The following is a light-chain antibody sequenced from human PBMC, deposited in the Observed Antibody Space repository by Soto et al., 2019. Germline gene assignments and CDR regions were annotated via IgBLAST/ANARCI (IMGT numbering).Light chain of an antibody. CDR2: SAS. V-gene: IGKV3-15*01. CDR3: QQYNNWPPIT. CDR1: QSVSSSY. J-gene: IGKJ4*01. Sequence: EIVLTQSPGTLSLSPGERATLSCRASQSVSSSYLAWYQQKPGQAPRLLIYSASTRATGIPARFSGSGSGTEFTLTISSLQSEDFAVYYCQQYNNWPPITFGGGTKVDIK.